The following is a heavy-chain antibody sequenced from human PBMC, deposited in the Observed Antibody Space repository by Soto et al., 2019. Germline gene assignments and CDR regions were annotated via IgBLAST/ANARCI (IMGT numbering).Heavy chain of an antibody. J-gene: IGHJ4*02. D-gene: IGHD2-21*01. CDR1: GGPISSSSYY. CDR3: ARHNSGTQTYYFDY. Sequence: QLQLQESGPGLVKPSETLSLTCTVSGGPISSSSYYWGWIRQPPGKGLEWIGSIYYSGSTYYNPSLKSRVTISVDTSKNQFSLKLSSVTAADTAVYYCARHNSGTQTYYFDYWGQGTLVTVSS. V-gene: IGHV4-39*01. CDR2: IYYSGST.